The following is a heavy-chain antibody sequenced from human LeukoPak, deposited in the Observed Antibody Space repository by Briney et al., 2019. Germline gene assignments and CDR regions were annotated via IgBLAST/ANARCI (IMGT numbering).Heavy chain of an antibody. CDR2: IYYSGST. CDR3: ARDRDTTAMAFDY. Sequence: SETLSLTCTVSGGSISSSSYYWGWIRQPPGKGLEWIGSIYYSGSTYYNPSLKSRVTISVDTSKNQFSLKLSSVTAADTAVYYCARDRDTTAMAFDYWGQGTLVTVSS. CDR1: GGSISSSSYY. V-gene: IGHV4-39*07. J-gene: IGHJ4*02. D-gene: IGHD5-18*01.